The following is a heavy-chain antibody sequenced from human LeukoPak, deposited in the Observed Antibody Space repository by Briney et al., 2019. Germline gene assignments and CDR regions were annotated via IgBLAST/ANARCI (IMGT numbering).Heavy chain of an antibody. Sequence: KPSETLSLTCTVSGGSTRSYYWSWIRQPPGKGLEWIGYIFYSGTANYNPSLKSRVTISIDTSKNQFSLNLPSVTAADTAVYYCARLGSYFDYWGQGTLVTVSS. V-gene: IGHV4-59*08. J-gene: IGHJ4*02. CDR1: GGSTRSYY. CDR2: IFYSGTA. CDR3: ARLGSYFDY.